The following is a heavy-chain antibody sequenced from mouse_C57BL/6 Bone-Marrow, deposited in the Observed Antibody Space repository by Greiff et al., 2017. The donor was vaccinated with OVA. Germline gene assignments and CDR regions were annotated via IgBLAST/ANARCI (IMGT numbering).Heavy chain of an antibody. Sequence: QVQLKESGPGLVQPSQSLSITCTVSGFSLTSYGVHWVRQSPGKGLEWLGVIWRGGSTDYNAAFMSRLSITKDNSKSQVFFKMNSLQADDTAIYYCATPYYYGSSLFAYWGQGTLVTVSA. V-gene: IGHV2-5*01. J-gene: IGHJ3*01. D-gene: IGHD1-1*01. CDR1: GFSLTSYG. CDR3: ATPYYYGSSLFAY. CDR2: IWRGGST.